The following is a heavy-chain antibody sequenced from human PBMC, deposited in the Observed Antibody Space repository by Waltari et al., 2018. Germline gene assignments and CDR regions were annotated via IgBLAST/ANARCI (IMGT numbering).Heavy chain of an antibody. J-gene: IGHJ4*02. CDR2: INHSGST. CDR1: GGSFSCYY. V-gene: IGHV4-34*01. CDR3: SIGNDILTGYSY. D-gene: IGHD3-9*01. Sequence: QVQLQQWGAGLLKPSETLSLTCAVYGGSFSCYYWSWIRQPPGKGLEWIGEINHSGSTNYNPSLKSRVTISVDTSKNQFSLKLSSVTAADTAVYYCSIGNDILTGYSYWGQGTLVTVSS.